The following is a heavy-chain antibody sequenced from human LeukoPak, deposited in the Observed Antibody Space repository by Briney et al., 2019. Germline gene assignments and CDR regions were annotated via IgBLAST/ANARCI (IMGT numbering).Heavy chain of an antibody. CDR3: ATGVYYRLDV. V-gene: IGHV3-74*01. CDR1: VLPFSDSW. Sequence: EPGGSLRLSCAASVLPFSDSWMHWVRQAPGRVLEWVSRFYWYGSRTTYADTVKGRSNNSRYNAKNTLYLQMNSLRAEDTAVYYCATGVYYRLDVWGKGTTVTVSS. CDR2: FYWYGSRT. J-gene: IGHJ6*04.